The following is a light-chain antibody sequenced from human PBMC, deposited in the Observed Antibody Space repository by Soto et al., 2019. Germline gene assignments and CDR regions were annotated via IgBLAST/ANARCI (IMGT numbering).Light chain of an antibody. J-gene: IGKJ4*01. Sequence: DIQMTQSPSSLSASVGDRVTITCRASQSISTYLHWYQQKPGKAPNLLIYAAXTLQSGVPSRFSGSGSGTDFTLTISSLQPEDFATYFCQHGYSTPLTFGGGTKVDIK. V-gene: IGKV1-39*01. CDR1: QSISTY. CDR3: QHGYSTPLT. CDR2: AAX.